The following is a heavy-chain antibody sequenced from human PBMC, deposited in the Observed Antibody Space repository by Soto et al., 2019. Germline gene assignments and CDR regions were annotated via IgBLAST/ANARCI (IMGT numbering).Heavy chain of an antibody. V-gene: IGHV1-18*04. Sequence: GASVKVSCKASGYTFTSYGISWVRQAPGQGLEWMGWISAYNGNTNYAQKLQGRVTMTTDTSTSTAYMELRSLRSDDTAVYYCARESRVQLWLQVDYWGQGTLVTSPQ. CDR3: ARESRVQLWLQVDY. J-gene: IGHJ4*02. CDR1: GYTFTSYG. D-gene: IGHD5-18*01. CDR2: ISAYNGNT.